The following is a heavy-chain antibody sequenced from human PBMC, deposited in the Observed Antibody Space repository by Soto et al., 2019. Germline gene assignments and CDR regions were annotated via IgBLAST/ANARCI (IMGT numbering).Heavy chain of an antibody. CDR2: INHSGST. V-gene: IGHV4-34*01. D-gene: IGHD6-19*01. CDR1: GGSFRGYD. J-gene: IGHJ6*02. Sequence: PSETLSLTCAVYGGSFRGYDWSWIRQPPGKGLEWIWEINHSGSTNYNPSLKSRVTISVDTSKNQFSLKLSSVTAADKAVYYCARLRAVAGSPPPYYYYYGMDVWGQGTTVTVSS. CDR3: ARLRAVAGSPPPYYYYYGMDV.